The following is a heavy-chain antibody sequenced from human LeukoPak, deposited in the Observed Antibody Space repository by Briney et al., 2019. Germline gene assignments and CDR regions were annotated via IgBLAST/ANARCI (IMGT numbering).Heavy chain of an antibody. J-gene: IGHJ6*02. CDR2: ISVYTGNR. V-gene: IGHV1-18*01. Sequence: ASVTVSCKASGYTFTGFGISWVRQAPGQGLEWMGWISVYTGNRKYAQKFQGRVSMTTDTSTNTAYMELGSLGSDDTAVYYCARTPPVFAVITLDFWGQGTTVTVSS. CDR1: GYTFTGFG. CDR3: ARTPPVFAVITLDF. D-gene: IGHD3-3*01.